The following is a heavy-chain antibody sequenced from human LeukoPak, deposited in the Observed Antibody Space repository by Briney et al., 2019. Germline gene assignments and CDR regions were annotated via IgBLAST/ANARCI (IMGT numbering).Heavy chain of an antibody. V-gene: IGHV1-69*04. CDR1: GGTFSSYA. Sequence: SVKVSCKASGGTFSSYAISWVRQAPGQGLEWMGRIIPILGIANYAQKFQGRVTITADKSTSTAYMELSSLRSENTAVYYCVRGGVGQLLLNYWGQGTLVTVSS. CDR2: IIPILGIA. CDR3: VRGGVGQLLLNY. J-gene: IGHJ4*02. D-gene: IGHD2-2*01.